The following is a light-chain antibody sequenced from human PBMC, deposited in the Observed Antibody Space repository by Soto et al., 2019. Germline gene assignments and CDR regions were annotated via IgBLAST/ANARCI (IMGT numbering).Light chain of an antibody. CDR3: QSADSSGTYPYV. CDR2: KDT. V-gene: IGLV3-25*02. Sequence: SYELTHPPSVSVSPGQTARITCSGDALPKQYAYWYQQKPGQAPVLVIYKDTERPSGIPERFSGSSSGTTVTLTISGVQAEDEADYYCQSADSSGTYPYVFGTGTKLTVL. J-gene: IGLJ1*01. CDR1: ALPKQY.